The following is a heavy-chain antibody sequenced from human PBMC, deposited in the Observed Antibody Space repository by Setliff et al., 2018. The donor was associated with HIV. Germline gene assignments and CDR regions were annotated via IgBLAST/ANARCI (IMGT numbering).Heavy chain of an antibody. CDR3: TRELNGHTSSHYYFGLDV. D-gene: IGHD6-6*01. CDR1: GFAFSDYD. CDR2: IGTGGDT. Sequence: GGSLRLSCATSGFAFSDYDFHWVRQVTGEGLEWVSAIGTGGDTYYADSVKGRFTISRENAKNSLYLQMNNVSAGDTAVYYCTRELNGHTSSHYYFGLDVWGQGTTVTAP. V-gene: IGHV3-13*01. J-gene: IGHJ6*02.